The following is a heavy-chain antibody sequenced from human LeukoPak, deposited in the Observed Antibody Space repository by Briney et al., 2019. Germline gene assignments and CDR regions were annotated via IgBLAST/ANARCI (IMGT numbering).Heavy chain of an antibody. CDR1: GFTFSRYW. V-gene: IGHV3-74*01. Sequence: PGGSLRLSCVASGFTFSRYWMHWVRQAPGKGLVWVSRINSDGSTTSYVDSVKGRFTISRDNAKNTLYLQMNSLRAEDTAVYYCAVPAAHQGGFDCWGQGILVTVSS. D-gene: IGHD2-2*01. CDR2: INSDGSTT. CDR3: AVPAAHQGGFDC. J-gene: IGHJ4*02.